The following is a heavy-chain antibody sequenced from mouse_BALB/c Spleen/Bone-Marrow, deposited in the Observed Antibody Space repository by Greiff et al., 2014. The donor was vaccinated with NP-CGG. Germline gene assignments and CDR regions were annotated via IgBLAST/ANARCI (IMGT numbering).Heavy chain of an antibody. D-gene: IGHD1-2*01. CDR1: GFSLTSYG. Sequence: VKLMESGPGLVAPSQSLSITCTVSGFSLTSYGVHWVRQPPGKGLERLGVIWAGGSTNYNSTLMSRLSISKDNSKSQVFLKMNSLQTDDTAMYYCARYYYGFLDYWGQGTTLTVSS. V-gene: IGHV2-9*02. CDR3: ARYYYGFLDY. J-gene: IGHJ2*01. CDR2: IWAGGST.